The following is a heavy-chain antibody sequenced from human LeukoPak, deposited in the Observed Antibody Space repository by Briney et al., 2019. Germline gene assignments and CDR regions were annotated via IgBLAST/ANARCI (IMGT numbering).Heavy chain of an antibody. D-gene: IGHD6-19*01. V-gene: IGHV3-74*01. J-gene: IGHJ4*02. CDR3: AREGQWLSDTNFDY. CDR2: INTDGSST. Sequence: PGGSLRLSCAASGFTFSSYSMNWVRQAPGKGLVWVSRINTDGSSTSYADSVKGRFAISRDNAKNMLYLQMNSLRAEDTAVYYCAREGQWLSDTNFDYWGQGTLVTVSS. CDR1: GFTFSSYS.